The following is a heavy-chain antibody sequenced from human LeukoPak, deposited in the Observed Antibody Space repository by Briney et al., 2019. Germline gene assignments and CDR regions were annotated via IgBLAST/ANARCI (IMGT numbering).Heavy chain of an antibody. D-gene: IGHD2-2*01. CDR2: IYPGDSDN. CDR1: GYSFTSYW. CDR3: ARSLGYCSSTSCPFQH. Sequence: GESLKISCKGSGYSFTSYWIGWVRQMPGKGLQWMGIIYPGDSDNRYSPSFQGQVTISADKSISTAYLQWSSLKASDTAMYYCARSLGYCSSTSCPFQHWGQGTLVTVCS. J-gene: IGHJ1*01. V-gene: IGHV5-51*01.